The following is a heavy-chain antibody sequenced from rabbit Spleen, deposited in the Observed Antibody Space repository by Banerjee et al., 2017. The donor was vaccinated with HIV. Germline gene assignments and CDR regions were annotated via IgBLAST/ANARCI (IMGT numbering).Heavy chain of an antibody. D-gene: IGHD1-1*01. J-gene: IGHJ6*01. CDR1: GFDSSNYG. CDR3: VRGASSSGYYSL. Sequence: QEQLVESGGGLVQPGGSLKLSCKASGFDSSNYGVSWVRQAPGKGLEWIGYIDTVFGTTYYATWVNGRFTISSHNAQNTLYLQLNSLTAADTATYFCVRGASSSGYYSLWGQGTLVTVS. V-gene: IGHV1S47*01. CDR2: IDTVFGTT.